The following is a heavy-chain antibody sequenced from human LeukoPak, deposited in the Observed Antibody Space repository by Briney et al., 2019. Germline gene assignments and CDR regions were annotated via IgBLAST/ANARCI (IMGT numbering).Heavy chain of an antibody. CDR3: ARESSSSPDY. J-gene: IGHJ4*02. CDR1: GVSISSSSYY. V-gene: IGHV4-39*07. CDR2: IYYSGTT. D-gene: IGHD6-6*01. Sequence: SETLSLTCTVSGVSISSSSYYWGWIRQPPGKGLEWIGSIYYSGTTYYKPSLRSRVTISVDTSKNQFSLRLTSVTAADSAMYYCARESSSSPDYWGQGTLVTVSS.